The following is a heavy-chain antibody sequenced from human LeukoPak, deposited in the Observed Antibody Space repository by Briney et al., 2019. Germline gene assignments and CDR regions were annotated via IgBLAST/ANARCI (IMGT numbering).Heavy chain of an antibody. CDR3: VRDLT. CDR1: GFGFSTSA. CDR2: ITTNGRST. D-gene: IGHD4/OR15-4a*01. Sequence: PGGSLRLSCSASGFGFSTSAMHWVRQAPGKGPQFVSAITTNGRSTYYADSVKGRFTISRDNSKSTLDLQMSSLRAEDTAVYYCVRDLTWGQGTLVTVSS. J-gene: IGHJ4*02. V-gene: IGHV3-64D*06.